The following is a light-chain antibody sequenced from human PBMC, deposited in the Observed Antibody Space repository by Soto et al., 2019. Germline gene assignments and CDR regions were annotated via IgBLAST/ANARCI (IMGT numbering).Light chain of an antibody. V-gene: IGKV3-15*01. CDR3: QQYHTWPIT. J-gene: IGKJ4*01. Sequence: EIVMTQSPATLSVSPGERATLSCRASQRVASSHIAWYRQKPGQAPWLLIYGASTGATGIPARFSGSGSGTEFTLTISSLQSEDCAIYYCQQYHTWPITFGGGTKVDIK. CDR1: QRVASSH. CDR2: GAS.